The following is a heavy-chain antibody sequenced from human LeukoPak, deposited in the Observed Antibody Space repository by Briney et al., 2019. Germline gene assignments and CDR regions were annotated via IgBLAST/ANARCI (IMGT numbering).Heavy chain of an antibody. V-gene: IGHV1-69*13. D-gene: IGHD2-8*02. J-gene: IGHJ4*02. CDR1: GGTFSSYA. CDR3: AGGPVFWSLDY. Sequence: GASVKVSCKASGGTFSSYAISWVRQAPGQGLEWMGGIIPIFGTANYAQKFQGRVTITADESTSTAYMELRSLRSDDTAVYYCAGGPVFWSLDYWGQGTLVTVSS. CDR2: IIPIFGTA.